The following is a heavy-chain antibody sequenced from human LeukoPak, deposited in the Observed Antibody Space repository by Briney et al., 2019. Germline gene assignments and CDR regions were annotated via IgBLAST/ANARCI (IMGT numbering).Heavy chain of an antibody. D-gene: IGHD2-2*02. Sequence: GESLKISCKGSGHSFTSYWIGWVRQMPGKGLEWMGIIYPGDSDTRYSPSFQGQVTISADKSISTAYLQWSSLKASDTAMYYCARRGYCSSTSCYTTLGPDYWGQGTLVTVSS. J-gene: IGHJ4*02. CDR3: ARRGYCSSTSCYTTLGPDY. CDR1: GHSFTSYW. V-gene: IGHV5-51*01. CDR2: IYPGDSDT.